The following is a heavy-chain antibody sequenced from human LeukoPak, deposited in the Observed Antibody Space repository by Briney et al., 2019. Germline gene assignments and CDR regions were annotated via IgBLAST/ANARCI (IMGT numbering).Heavy chain of an antibody. V-gene: IGHV4-38-2*02. CDR3: AKLGRGLYDAFDI. CDR1: GYSIGSGYY. Sequence: SETLSLTCTVSGYSIGSGYYWGWIRQPPGKGLEWIGTIYYSGSTYYNASLKSRVTISVDTSKNQFSLKLSSVTAADTAVYYCAKLGRGLYDAFDIWGQGTMVTVSS. CDR2: IYYSGST. J-gene: IGHJ3*02. D-gene: IGHD3-3*01.